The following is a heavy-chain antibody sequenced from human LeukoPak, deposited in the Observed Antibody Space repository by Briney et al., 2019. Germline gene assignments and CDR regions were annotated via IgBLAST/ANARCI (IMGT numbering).Heavy chain of an antibody. Sequence: PSETLSLTCTVSGGSISSYYWSWIRQPAGEGLEWIGRIYTSGSTNYNPSLKSRVTISVDTSKNQFSLKLSSVTAADTAVYYCARHKDYYYSYMDVWGKGTTVTISS. J-gene: IGHJ6*03. V-gene: IGHV4-4*07. CDR1: GGSISSYY. CDR3: ARHKDYYYSYMDV. CDR2: IYTSGST.